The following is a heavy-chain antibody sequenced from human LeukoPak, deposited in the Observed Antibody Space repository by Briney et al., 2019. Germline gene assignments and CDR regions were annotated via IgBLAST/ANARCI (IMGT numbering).Heavy chain of an antibody. CDR1: GGSISSYY. V-gene: IGHV4-59*08. J-gene: IGHJ4*02. Sequence: SETLSLTCTVSGGSISSYYWSWIRQPPGKGLEWIGYIYYSGSTNYNPSLKSRVTISVDTSKNQFSLKLSSVTAADTAVYYCARRGYCSGGSCYPDFDYWGQGTLVTVSS. D-gene: IGHD2-15*01. CDR3: ARRGYCSGGSCYPDFDY. CDR2: IYYSGST.